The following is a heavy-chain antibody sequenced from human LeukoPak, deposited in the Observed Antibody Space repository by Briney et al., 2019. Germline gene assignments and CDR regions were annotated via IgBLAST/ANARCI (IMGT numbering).Heavy chain of an antibody. CDR3: ARDPGSGYEEHFDY. D-gene: IGHD5-12*01. CDR2: ISSSGSTM. Sequence: GGSLRLSCAASGFTFSSYGMSWIRQAPGKGLEWVSYISSSGSTMYYTDSVKGRFTISRDNAKDSLYLQMNSLRAEDTAVYYCARDPGSGYEEHFDYWGQGTLVTVSS. CDR1: GFTFSSYG. J-gene: IGHJ4*02. V-gene: IGHV3-11*01.